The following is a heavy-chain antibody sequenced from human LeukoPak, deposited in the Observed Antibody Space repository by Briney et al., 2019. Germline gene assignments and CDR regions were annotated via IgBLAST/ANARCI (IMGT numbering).Heavy chain of an antibody. Sequence: AESLTLTCAVSGFTFSDFYLSWIRQAPGMGLDRDSYGSGSGGTRFYDNSAKSRFAMFRDDAKKSLYFQMISPRAEDAAVDYFARWHLTGEAIDYWGQGTLVTVSS. D-gene: IGHD1-20*01. CDR1: GFTFSDFY. J-gene: IGHJ4*02. V-gene: IGHV3-11*01. CDR2: GSGSGGTR. CDR3: ARWHLTGEAIDY.